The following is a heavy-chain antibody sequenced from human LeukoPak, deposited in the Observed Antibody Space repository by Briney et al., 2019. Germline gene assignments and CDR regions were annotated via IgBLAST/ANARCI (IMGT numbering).Heavy chain of an antibody. Sequence: ASVKVSCKASGGTFSSYAISWVRQAPGQGLEWMGWINPNSGGTNYAQKFQGRVTMTRDTSISTAYMELSRLKSDDTAVYYCARVWGIAAAGPGYWGQGTLVTVSS. CDR2: INPNSGGT. CDR1: GGTFSSYA. CDR3: ARVWGIAAAGPGY. D-gene: IGHD6-13*01. V-gene: IGHV1-2*02. J-gene: IGHJ4*02.